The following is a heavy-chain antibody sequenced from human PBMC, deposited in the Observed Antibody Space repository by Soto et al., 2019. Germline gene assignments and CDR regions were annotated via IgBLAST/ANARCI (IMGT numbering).Heavy chain of an antibody. CDR3: ARDLADYDILTGYYYYYGMDV. D-gene: IGHD3-9*01. CDR1: GGSVSSGSYY. CDR2: IYYSGST. J-gene: IGHJ6*02. Sequence: TLSLTCTVSGGSVSSGSYYWSWIRQPPGKGLEWIGYIYYSGSTNYNPSLKSRVTISVDTSKNQFSLKLSSVTAADTAVYYCARDLADYDILTGYYYYYGMDVWGQGTTVTVSS. V-gene: IGHV4-61*01.